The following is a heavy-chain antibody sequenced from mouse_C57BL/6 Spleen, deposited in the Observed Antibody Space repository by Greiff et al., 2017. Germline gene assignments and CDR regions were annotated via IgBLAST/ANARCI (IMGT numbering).Heavy chain of an antibody. V-gene: IGHV1-4*01. D-gene: IGHD1-1*01. CDR1: GYTFTSYT. J-gene: IGHJ2*01. CDR2: INPSSGYT. Sequence: QVQLQQSGAELARPGASVTMSCKASGYTFTSYTMHWVKQRPGQGLAWIGYINPSSGYTKYNQKFKDKATFTADKSSSPAYRQLSSLTSEDSAVDYCARGAVVEGLDYGGQGTTLTVSS. CDR3: ARGAVVEGLDY.